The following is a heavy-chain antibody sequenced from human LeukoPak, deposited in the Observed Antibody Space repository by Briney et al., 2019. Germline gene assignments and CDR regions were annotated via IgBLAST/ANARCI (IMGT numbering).Heavy chain of an antibody. CDR1: GFTFSSYA. Sequence: GGSLRLSCAASGFTFSSYAMKWVRQAPGKGLEWVSATSRGSGYIYYADSVKGRFTTSRDNAKNSLYLQMNSLRAEDTAVYYCASSYDYVWGKFIGAFDIWGQGTMVTVSS. D-gene: IGHD3-16*01. CDR2: TSRGSGYI. CDR3: ASSYDYVWGKFIGAFDI. V-gene: IGHV3-21*01. J-gene: IGHJ3*02.